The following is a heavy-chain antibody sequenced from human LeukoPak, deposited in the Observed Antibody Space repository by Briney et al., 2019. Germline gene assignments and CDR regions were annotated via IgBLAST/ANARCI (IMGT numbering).Heavy chain of an antibody. V-gene: IGHV3-30-3*01. Sequence: PGGSLRLSCAASGFTFSSYAMSWVRQAPGKGLEWVAVISYDGSNKYYADSVKGRFTISRDNSKNTLYLQMNSLRAEDTAVYYCARDAQSSSWPTNAFDIWGQGTMVTVSS. CDR3: ARDAQSSSWPTNAFDI. CDR1: GFTFSSYA. CDR2: ISYDGSNK. J-gene: IGHJ3*02. D-gene: IGHD6-13*01.